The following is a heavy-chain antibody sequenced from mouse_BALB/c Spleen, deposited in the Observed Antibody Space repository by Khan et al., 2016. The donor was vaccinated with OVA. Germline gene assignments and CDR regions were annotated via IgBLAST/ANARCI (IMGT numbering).Heavy chain of an antibody. D-gene: IGHD2-1*01. CDR2: INPDSSTT. V-gene: IGHV4-1*02. CDR3: ARRNYGAWFAY. Sequence: EVKLLESGGGLVQPGGSLKLSCAASGFAFSRYWMSWVRQAPGKGLEWIGEINPDSSTTNYTPSLKDKFIISRDNAKNTLYLQMSKVRSEDTAINYCARRNYGAWFAYWGQGTLVTVSA. CDR1: GFAFSRYW. J-gene: IGHJ3*01.